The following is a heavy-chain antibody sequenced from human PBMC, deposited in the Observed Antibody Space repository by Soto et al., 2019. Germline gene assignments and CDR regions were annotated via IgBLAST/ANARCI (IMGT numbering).Heavy chain of an antibody. J-gene: IGHJ4*02. Sequence: EVQLLESGGGLVQPGGSLRLSCAASGFTFSDYAMSCVRQAPGKGLEWVSDLTGCGGSTYYADPVKGRFTISRDNSKNSLYLQMSSLRDDDTAVYYCAKVYCTSVSCQLDNWGQGTLVTVSS. D-gene: IGHD2-8*02. CDR2: LTGCGGST. CDR3: AKVYCTSVSCQLDN. V-gene: IGHV3-23*01. CDR1: GFTFSDYA.